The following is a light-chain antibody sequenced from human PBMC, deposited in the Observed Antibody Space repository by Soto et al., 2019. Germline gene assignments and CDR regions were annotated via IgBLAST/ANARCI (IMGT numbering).Light chain of an antibody. J-gene: IGLJ1*01. CDR2: SNN. CDR1: SSSIGSYA. V-gene: IGLV1-44*01. Sequence: QSVLTQPPSASGTPGQRVTISCSGSSSSIGSYAVNWYQQLPGTAPKLLIDSNNQRPSGVPDRFSGSKSGTSASLAISGLQSEDEADYFCAVWDDSLNEYVLATGTKVTVL. CDR3: AVWDDSLNEYV.